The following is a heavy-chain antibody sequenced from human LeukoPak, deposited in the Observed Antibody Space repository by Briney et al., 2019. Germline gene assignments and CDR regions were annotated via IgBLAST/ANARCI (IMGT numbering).Heavy chain of an antibody. V-gene: IGHV1-8*01. CDR1: GYTFTSYD. D-gene: IGHD4-11*01. J-gene: IGHJ6*03. CDR2: MSPNSGNT. Sequence: ASVKVSCKASGYTFTSYDINWVRQATGQGLEWMGWMSPNSGNTGYAQKFQGRVTMTRNTSISTAYMELSSLRSEDTAVYYCARLNYSNYAYYYYYYYMDVWGKGTTVTVSS. CDR3: ARLNYSNYAYYYYYYYMDV.